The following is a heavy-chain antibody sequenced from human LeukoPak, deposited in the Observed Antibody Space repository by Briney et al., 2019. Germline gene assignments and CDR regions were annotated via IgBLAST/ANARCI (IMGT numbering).Heavy chain of an antibody. V-gene: IGHV3-23*01. CDR1: GFTFSSYA. J-gene: IGHJ5*02. D-gene: IGHD3-9*01. Sequence: GGSLRLSCAASGFTFSSYAMSWVRQAPGKGLEWVSASSGSGGSTYYADSVKGRFTISRDNSKNTLYLQMNSLRAEDTAVYYCSGGPLGNIHVSWGQGTLVTVSS. CDR2: SSGSGGST. CDR3: SGGPLGNIHVS.